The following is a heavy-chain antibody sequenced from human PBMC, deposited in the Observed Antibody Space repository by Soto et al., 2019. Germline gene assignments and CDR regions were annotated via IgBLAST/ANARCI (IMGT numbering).Heavy chain of an antibody. CDR1: GFTVSSNY. D-gene: IGHD3-22*01. J-gene: IGHJ5*02. V-gene: IGHV3-53*01. CDR3: ATNGGYYDRGWFDP. Sequence: TGGSLRLSCAASGFTVSSNYMSWVRQAPGKGLEWVSVIYSGGRTYYADSVKGRFIISRDNSKNTLYLQMNSLKAEDTAVYYCATNGGYYDRGWFDPWGQGTLVTVSS. CDR2: IYSGGRT.